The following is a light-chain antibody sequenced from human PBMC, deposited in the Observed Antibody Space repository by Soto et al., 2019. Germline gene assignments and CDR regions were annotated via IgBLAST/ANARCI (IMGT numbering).Light chain of an antibody. CDR3: QQYGTSPGT. CDR1: QGIGSY. V-gene: IGKV3-20*01. CDR2: GAS. J-gene: IGKJ1*01. Sequence: LTQSPSSLSASVGDRVTITCRASQGIGSYLAWYQQKLGQAPRLLIYGASSRATGIPDRFSGSGSGTDFTLTISRLEPEDFAIYYCQQYGTSPGTFGQGTKVEI.